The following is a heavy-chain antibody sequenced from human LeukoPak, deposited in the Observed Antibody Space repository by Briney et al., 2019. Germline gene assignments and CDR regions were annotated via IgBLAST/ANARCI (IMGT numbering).Heavy chain of an antibody. Sequence: ASVNVSCKASGYSFTGYYIHWVRQAPGQGFEWMGWINPDSGGTNYAQKFQGRVTMTRATSISTAYMELSRLRSDDTAVYYCARDPSSYSSSWYWFDPWGQGTLVTVSP. V-gene: IGHV1-2*02. CDR1: GYSFTGYY. D-gene: IGHD6-13*01. CDR3: ARDPSSYSSSWYWFDP. CDR2: INPDSGGT. J-gene: IGHJ5*02.